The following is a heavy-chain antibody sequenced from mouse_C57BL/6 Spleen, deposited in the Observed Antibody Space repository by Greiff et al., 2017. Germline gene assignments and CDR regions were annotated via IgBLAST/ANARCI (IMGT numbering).Heavy chain of an antibody. D-gene: IGHD1-1*01. CDR1: GYTFTTYP. Sequence: QVQLKQSGAELVKPGASVKMSCKASGYTFTTYPIEWMKQNHGKSLEWIGNFHPYNDDTKYNEKFKGKATLTVEKSSSTVYLELSRLTSDDSAVYYCARDGSNYGGDWYFDVWGTGTTVTVSS. CDR2: FHPYNDDT. V-gene: IGHV1-47*01. CDR3: ARDGSNYGGDWYFDV. J-gene: IGHJ1*03.